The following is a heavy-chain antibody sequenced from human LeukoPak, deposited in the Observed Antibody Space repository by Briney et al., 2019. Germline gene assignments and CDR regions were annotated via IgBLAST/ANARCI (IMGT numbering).Heavy chain of an antibody. CDR3: ARARGNTMIVVVTAYFDY. Sequence: PGGSLRLSCAAYGFTIDDYEMRRVRQAPGKGLGWVSAINWNGGSTGDVDSVKGRFTISSDNPKHFLDLQMNSLRAEDTALYYCARARGNTMIVVVTAYFDYWGQGTLVTVSS. CDR1: GFTIDDYE. CDR2: INWNGGST. J-gene: IGHJ4*02. V-gene: IGHV3-20*04. D-gene: IGHD3-22*01.